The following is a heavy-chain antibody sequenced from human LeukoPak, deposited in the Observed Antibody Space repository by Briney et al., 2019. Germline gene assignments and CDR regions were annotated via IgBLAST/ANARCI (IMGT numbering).Heavy chain of an antibody. CDR1: GFSFGNYA. CDR3: VKDLRETYGTNLFDS. Sequence: GGSLRLSCVGSGFSFGNYAMSWARQAPGKGLEWVSQISGNGGATWYTSSERDRFSISRDNSKNTMYLQMNSLRAEDTAIYYCVKDLRETYGTNLFDSWGEGTRVTVSS. D-gene: IGHD1-1*01. J-gene: IGHJ5*01. V-gene: IGHV3-23*01. CDR2: ISGNGGAT.